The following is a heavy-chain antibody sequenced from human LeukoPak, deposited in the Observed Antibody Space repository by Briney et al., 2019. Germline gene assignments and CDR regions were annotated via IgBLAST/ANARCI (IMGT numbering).Heavy chain of an antibody. Sequence: SETLSLTCTVSGGSMSGYYWTWTRQPPGKTLEWIAYIYYTGTTNYNPSLESRVTISVDTSRNQFSLRLRSVAAADTAVYYCARLRGNYFPDFWGQGTLVTVSS. CDR2: IYYTGTT. J-gene: IGHJ4*02. V-gene: IGHV4-59*01. D-gene: IGHD2/OR15-2a*01. CDR3: ARLRGNYFPDF. CDR1: GGSMSGYY.